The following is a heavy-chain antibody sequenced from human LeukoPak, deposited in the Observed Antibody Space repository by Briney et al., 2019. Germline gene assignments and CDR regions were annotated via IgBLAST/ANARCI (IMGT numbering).Heavy chain of an antibody. CDR3: AREDYYYDSSGYPDYYFDY. V-gene: IGHV1-18*01. CDR1: GYTFTSYG. D-gene: IGHD3-22*01. CDR2: ISAYSGNT. J-gene: IGHJ4*02. Sequence: ASVKVSCKASGYTFTSYGISWVRQAPGQGLEWMGWISAYSGNTNYAQKLQGRVTMTTDTSTSTAYMELRSLRSDDTAVYYCAREDYYYDSSGYPDYYFDYWGQGTLVTVSS.